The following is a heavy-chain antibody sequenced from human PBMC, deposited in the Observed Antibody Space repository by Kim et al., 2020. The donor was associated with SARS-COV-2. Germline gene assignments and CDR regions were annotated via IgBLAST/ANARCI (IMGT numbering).Heavy chain of an antibody. Sequence: SETLSRTCTVSGASITSYYWSWIRQAPGKGLECIGYISYTGSPNYNPSLKSRVTMSVGTSTTQFSLNLSSVTAADTAIYYCARSRGIRDAYNYLQYF. CDR2: ISYTGSP. CDR1: GASITSYY. D-gene: IGHD1-1*01. J-gene: IGHJ1*01. V-gene: IGHV4-59*01. CDR3: ARSRGIRDAYNYLQYF.